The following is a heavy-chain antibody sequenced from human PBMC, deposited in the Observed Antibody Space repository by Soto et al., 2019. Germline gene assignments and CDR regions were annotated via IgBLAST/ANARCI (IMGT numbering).Heavy chain of an antibody. V-gene: IGHV3-74*01. D-gene: IGHD3-10*01. CDR1: VSTFSSYW. J-gene: IGHJ6*02. CDR2: MNEDGGTT. CDR3: ASDLSGRADV. Sequence: GWSLRLSCSASVSTFSSYWMHWFRQAPGKGLVWVSRMNEDGGTTDYADSVKGRFTISRDNAKNTLYLQMNSLRVEDTAVYYCASDLSGRADVWGQGTTVTVSS.